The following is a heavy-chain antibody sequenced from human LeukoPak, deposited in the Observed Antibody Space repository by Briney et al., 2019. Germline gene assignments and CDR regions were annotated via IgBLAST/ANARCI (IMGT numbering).Heavy chain of an antibody. Sequence: GGSLRLSCAASGFTFSSYGMHWVRQAPGKRLEWVAVISYDGSNKYYADSVKGRFTISRDNSKNTLYLQMNSLRAEDTAVYYCATPQYYYDSSGSLDYWGQGTLVTVSS. D-gene: IGHD3-22*01. V-gene: IGHV3-30*03. J-gene: IGHJ4*02. CDR2: ISYDGSNK. CDR3: ATPQYYYDSSGSLDY. CDR1: GFTFSSYG.